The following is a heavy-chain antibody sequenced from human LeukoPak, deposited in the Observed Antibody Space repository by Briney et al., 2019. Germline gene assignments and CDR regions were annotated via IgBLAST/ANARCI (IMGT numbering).Heavy chain of an antibody. CDR2: INHSGST. V-gene: IGHV4-34*01. CDR1: GGSFSGYY. Sequence: SETLSLTCAVYGGSFSGYYWSWIRQPPGKGLEWIGEINHSGSTNYNPSLKSRVTISVDTSKNQFSLKLSSVTAADTAVYYCARDGYSGSDALWGQGTLVTVSS. D-gene: IGHD5-12*01. CDR3: ARDGYSGSDAL. J-gene: IGHJ4*02.